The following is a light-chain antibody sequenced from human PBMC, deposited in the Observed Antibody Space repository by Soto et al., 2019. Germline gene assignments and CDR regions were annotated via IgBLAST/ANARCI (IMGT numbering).Light chain of an antibody. CDR2: YDS. Sequence: SSELTQPPSVLVAPGKTARITCGGNNIGSKSVHWYQQKPGQAPVLVIYYDSDRPSGIPERFSGSNSGNTATLTISRVEAGDEADYYCQVWDSSSDHYVFGTGTKLTVL. CDR1: NIGSKS. V-gene: IGLV3-21*04. CDR3: QVWDSSSDHYV. J-gene: IGLJ1*01.